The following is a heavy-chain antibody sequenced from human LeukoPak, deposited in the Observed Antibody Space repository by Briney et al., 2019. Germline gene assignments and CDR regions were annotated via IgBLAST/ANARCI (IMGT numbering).Heavy chain of an antibody. CDR2: ISSNGGTT. CDR3: GKSLGGITYGPGYY. CDR1: GFTFSSYS. V-gene: IGHV3-64*02. D-gene: IGHD3-16*01. Sequence: GGSLRLSCAASGFTFSSYSMHGVRLAPGKGLEYVSIISSNGGTTYYADSVKGRFTISRDNSKNTLYLQMGSLRAEDMAVYYCGKSLGGITYGPGYYGGQGTLVTVSS. J-gene: IGHJ4*02.